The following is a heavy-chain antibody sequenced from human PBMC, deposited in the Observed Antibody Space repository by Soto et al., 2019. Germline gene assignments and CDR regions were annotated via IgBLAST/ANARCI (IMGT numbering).Heavy chain of an antibody. V-gene: IGHV1-3*01. CDR1: GYTFGNYA. CDR3: ASGVLISPALPASFDY. J-gene: IGHJ4*02. Sequence: QVQLWQSGTEVKKPGASVKVSCQASGYTFGNYASHWGRQAPGQSLEWMGWIYAGNGDTQNSQNFQDRVTITMDTSASTSYIELHILRSADTAVYYCASGVLISPALPASFDYGGKGTLFTVSS. CDR2: IYAGNGDT. D-gene: IGHD2-2*01.